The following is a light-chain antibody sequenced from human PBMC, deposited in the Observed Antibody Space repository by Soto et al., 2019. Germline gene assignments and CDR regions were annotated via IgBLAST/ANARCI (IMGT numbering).Light chain of an antibody. V-gene: IGLV2-14*01. J-gene: IGLJ1*01. CDR1: SSDVGGYDY. Sequence: QSVLTQPASVSGSPGQSITISCTGTSSDVGGYDYVSWYQQHPGKAPKLMIYEVTNRPSGVSIRFSASKSGDTASLTISGLQAEDEADYYCSSYTRGNTYVFGTGTKVTVL. CDR2: EVT. CDR3: SSYTRGNTYV.